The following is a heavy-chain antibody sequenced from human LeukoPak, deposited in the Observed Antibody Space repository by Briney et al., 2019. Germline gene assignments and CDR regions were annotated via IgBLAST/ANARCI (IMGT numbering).Heavy chain of an antibody. CDR1: GFTFRRYG. CDR2: ISSSSSSYI. D-gene: IGHD6-19*01. Sequence: GGSLRLSCAAAGFTFRRYGMSWVRQAPGKGLEWVSSISSSSSSYIYYADSVKGRFTISRDNAKNSLYLQMNSLRAEDTAVYYCARGIAVTKYYYYMDVWGKGTTVTVSS. V-gene: IGHV3-21*01. CDR3: ARGIAVTKYYYYMDV. J-gene: IGHJ6*03.